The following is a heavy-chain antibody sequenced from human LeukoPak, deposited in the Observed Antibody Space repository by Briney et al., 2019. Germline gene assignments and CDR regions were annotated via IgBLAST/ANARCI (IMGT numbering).Heavy chain of an antibody. V-gene: IGHV4-30-2*01. CDR1: GGSISSGGYY. J-gene: IGHJ3*02. D-gene: IGHD2-2*01. CDR2: IYHSGST. CDR3: ARDHVVVPAAPPDAFDI. Sequence: SQTLSLTCTVSGGSISSGGYYWSWLRQPPGKGLEWIGYIYHSGSTYYNPSLNSRVTMSVDRSKNQFSLTLTSVTAADTAVYYCARDHVVVPAAPPDAFDIWGQGTKVTVSS.